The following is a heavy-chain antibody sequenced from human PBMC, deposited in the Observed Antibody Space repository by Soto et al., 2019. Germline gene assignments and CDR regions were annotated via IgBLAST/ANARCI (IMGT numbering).Heavy chain of an antibody. CDR2: IYYSGST. J-gene: IGHJ4*02. Sequence: WIRQPPGKGLEWIGSIYYSGSTYYNPSLKSRVTISVDTSKNQFSLKLSSVTAADTAVYYCARDLQGSLDYWGQGTLVTVSS. CDR3: ARDLQGSLDY. V-gene: IGHV4-39*07.